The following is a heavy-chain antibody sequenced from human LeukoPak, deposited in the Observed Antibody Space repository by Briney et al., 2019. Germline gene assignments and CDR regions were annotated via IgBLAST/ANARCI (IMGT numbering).Heavy chain of an antibody. D-gene: IGHD5-12*01. CDR2: INPSGGST. Sequence: ASVKVSCKASGYTFTSYYMHWVRQAPGQGLEWVGIINPSGGSTSYAQKFQGRVTMTRDTSTSTVYMELSSLRSEDTAVYYCARGGIVATGSYGMDVWGQGTTVTVSS. CDR1: GYTFTSYY. CDR3: ARGGIVATGSYGMDV. V-gene: IGHV1-46*01. J-gene: IGHJ6*02.